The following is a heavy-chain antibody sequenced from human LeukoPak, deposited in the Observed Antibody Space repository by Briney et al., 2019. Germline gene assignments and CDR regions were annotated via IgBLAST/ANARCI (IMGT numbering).Heavy chain of an antibody. CDR3: ARGVYYYGSAHYYYYMDV. Sequence: PSETLSLTCAVYGGSFSGYYWSWIRQPPGKGLEWIGEINHSGSTNYNPSLKSRVTISVDTSKNQFSLKLSSVTAADTAVYYCARGVYYYGSAHYYYYMDVWGKGTTVTVSS. CDR2: INHSGST. D-gene: IGHD3-10*01. CDR1: GGSFSGYY. J-gene: IGHJ6*03. V-gene: IGHV4-34*01.